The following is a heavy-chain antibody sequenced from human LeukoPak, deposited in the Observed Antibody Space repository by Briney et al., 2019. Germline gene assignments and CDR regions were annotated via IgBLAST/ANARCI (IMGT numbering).Heavy chain of an antibody. CDR3: AKKYGSGAVRYVDF. CDR2: ISCSGGST. J-gene: IGHJ6*02. V-gene: IGHV3-23*01. Sequence: GGSLRLSCAASGFTFSSYAMSWVRQAPGKGLEWVSAISCSGGSTYYADSVKGRFTISRDNSKNTLYLQMNSLRAEDTAVYCCAKKYGSGAVRYVDFWGQGTTVTVSS. CDR1: GFTFSSYA. D-gene: IGHD3-10*01.